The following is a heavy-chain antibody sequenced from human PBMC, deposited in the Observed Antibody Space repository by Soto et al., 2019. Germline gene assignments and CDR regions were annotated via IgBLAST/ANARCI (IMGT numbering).Heavy chain of an antibody. CDR1: VYTFTNYG. Sequence: XSVKVSCKASVYTFTNYGICWVRQAPGQGLEWVGWISAYNGNTNYAQKLQGRVTMTTDTSTSTVYMELRSLRSDDTAVYYCARERRFSSTWYDYWGQGTLVTGSS. CDR2: ISAYNGNT. V-gene: IGHV1-18*04. CDR3: ARERRFSSTWYDY. D-gene: IGHD6-13*01. J-gene: IGHJ4*02.